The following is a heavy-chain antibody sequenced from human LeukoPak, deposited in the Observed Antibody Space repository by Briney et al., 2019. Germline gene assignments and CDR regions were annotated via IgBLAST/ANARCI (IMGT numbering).Heavy chain of an antibody. J-gene: IGHJ4*02. Sequence: SETLSLTFTVSGGFISSSSYYWGWIRQPPGKGLEWIVSIYYSGSTNYNPSLKSRVTLSIDTSKNHFSLKLSSVTAADTAVYYCARHGDYYDSSGYYRFDYWGQGTLVTVSS. V-gene: IGHV4-39*01. CDR3: ARHGDYYDSSGYYRFDY. D-gene: IGHD3-22*01. CDR1: GGFISSSSYY. CDR2: IYYSGST.